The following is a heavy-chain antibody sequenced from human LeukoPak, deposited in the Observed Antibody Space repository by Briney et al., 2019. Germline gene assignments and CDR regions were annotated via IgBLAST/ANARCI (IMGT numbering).Heavy chain of an antibody. CDR2: IYYSGST. Sequence: PSETLSLTRTVSGGSISSYYWSWIRQPPGKGLEWIGYIYYSGSTNYNPSLKSRVTISVDASKNQFSLKLSSVTAADTAVYYCARDQGRDSSGWAGYYYYYGMDVWGQGTTVTVSS. D-gene: IGHD6-19*01. V-gene: IGHV4-59*01. J-gene: IGHJ6*02. CDR1: GGSISSYY. CDR3: ARDQGRDSSGWAGYYYYYGMDV.